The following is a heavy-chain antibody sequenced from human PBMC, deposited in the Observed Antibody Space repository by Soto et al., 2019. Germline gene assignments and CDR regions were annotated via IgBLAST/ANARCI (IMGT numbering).Heavy chain of an antibody. Sequence: GGSLRLSCAASGFTFSSYNMNWVRQAPGKGLEWVSYISSSSSTISYADSVEGRFTISRDNAKNSLYLQMNSLRDEDTAVYYCARVMVRGVVYWFDPWGQGTLVTVSS. CDR3: ARVMVRGVVYWFDP. CDR2: ISSSSSTI. D-gene: IGHD3-10*01. CDR1: GFTFSSYN. J-gene: IGHJ5*02. V-gene: IGHV3-48*02.